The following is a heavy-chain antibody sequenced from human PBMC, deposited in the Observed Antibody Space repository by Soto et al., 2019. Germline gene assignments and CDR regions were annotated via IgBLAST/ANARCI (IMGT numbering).Heavy chain of an antibody. CDR2: IIPILGIA. D-gene: IGHD2-2*01. J-gene: IGHJ6*03. CDR3: ARDLGYCSSTSCFDYYYYYYMDV. Sequence: SVKVSCKASGGTFSSYTISWGRQAPGQGLEWMGRIIPILGIANYAQKFQGRVTITADKSTSTAYMELSSLRSEDTAVYYCARDLGYCSSTSCFDYYYYYYMDVWGKGTTVTVSS. V-gene: IGHV1-69*04. CDR1: GGTFSSYT.